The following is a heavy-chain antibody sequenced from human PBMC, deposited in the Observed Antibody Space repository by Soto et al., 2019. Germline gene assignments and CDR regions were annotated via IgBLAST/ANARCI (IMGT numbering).Heavy chain of an antibody. CDR3: VRDRYSSSGWFDP. Sequence: SQTLSLTCAISGDSVSSNTASWNWIRQSPSRGLEWLGRTYFRSKWYNDYAVSVKSRIIINPDTSKNQFSLQLKSVTPEDTAVYYCVRDRYSSSGWFDPWGQGTPVTVSS. CDR1: GDSVSSNTAS. V-gene: IGHV6-1*01. J-gene: IGHJ5*02. CDR2: TYFRSKWYN. D-gene: IGHD3-10*01.